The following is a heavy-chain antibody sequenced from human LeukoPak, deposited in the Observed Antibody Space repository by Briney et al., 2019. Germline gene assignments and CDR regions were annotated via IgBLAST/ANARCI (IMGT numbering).Heavy chain of an antibody. CDR3: AKDPYYDFWSGHRVDNWFDP. V-gene: IGHV3-23*01. J-gene: IGHJ5*02. D-gene: IGHD3-3*01. Sequence: GGSLRLSCAASGFTFSSYAMSWVRQAPGKGLEWVSAISGSGGSTYYADSVKGRFTISRDNSKNTLYLQMNSLRAEDTAVYYCAKDPYYDFWSGHRVDNWFDPWGQGTLVTVSS. CDR1: GFTFSSYA. CDR2: ISGSGGST.